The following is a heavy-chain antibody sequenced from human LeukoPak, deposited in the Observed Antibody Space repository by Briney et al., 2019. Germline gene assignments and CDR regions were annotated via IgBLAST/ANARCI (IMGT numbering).Heavy chain of an antibody. J-gene: IGHJ6*03. CDR2: VSSSSSTI. V-gene: IGHV3-48*01. D-gene: IGHD5/OR15-5a*01. Sequence: GRSLRLSCAASGFTFSSYSMNWVRQAPGKGLEWVSYVSSSSSTIYYADSVKGRFTISRDNAKNSLYLQMNSLRAEDTAVYYCARDSVTSSMDVWGKGTTVTVSS. CDR3: ARDSVTSSMDV. CDR1: GFTFSSYS.